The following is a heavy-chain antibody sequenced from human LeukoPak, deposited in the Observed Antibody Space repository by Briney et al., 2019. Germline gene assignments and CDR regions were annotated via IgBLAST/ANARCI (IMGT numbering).Heavy chain of an antibody. CDR3: ARDPTNRLLWFGELSYGMDV. CDR1: GFTFSSYG. Sequence: PGGSLRLSCAASGFTFSSYGMHWVRQAPGKGLEWVAGIWDDGSNKYYADSVKSPLTISRDNSKNTLYLQLNSLRAEHTAVYYCARDPTNRLLWFGELSYGMDVWGPGTTVTVSS. CDR2: IWDDGSNK. J-gene: IGHJ6*02. V-gene: IGHV3-33*01. D-gene: IGHD3-10*01.